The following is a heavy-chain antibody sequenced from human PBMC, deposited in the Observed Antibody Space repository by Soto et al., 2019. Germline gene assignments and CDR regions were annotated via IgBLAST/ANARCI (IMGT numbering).Heavy chain of an antibody. CDR2: IIPIFGTA. CDR3: AREGGYGSGSYYRNDAFDI. CDR1: GGTFSSYA. J-gene: IGHJ3*02. V-gene: IGHV1-69*13. Sequence: SVKVSCKASGGTFSSYAISWVRQAPGQGLEWMGGIIPIFGTANYAQKFQGRVTITADESTSTAYMELSSLRSEDTAVYYCAREGGYGSGSYYRNDAFDIWGQGTMVTVSS. D-gene: IGHD3-10*01.